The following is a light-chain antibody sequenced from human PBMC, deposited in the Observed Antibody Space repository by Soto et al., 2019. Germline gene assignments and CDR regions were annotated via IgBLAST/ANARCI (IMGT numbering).Light chain of an antibody. CDR3: QQYSNYMLT. Sequence: DIQMTQSPSTLSASVGDRVTITCRASQSVSTWLAWYQQKPGIAPKLLIYDASSLESGVPSRFSGSGSGTEFTLTISSLQPDDVATYYCQQYSNYMLTFGGGTKVEIK. V-gene: IGKV1-5*01. CDR2: DAS. J-gene: IGKJ4*01. CDR1: QSVSTW.